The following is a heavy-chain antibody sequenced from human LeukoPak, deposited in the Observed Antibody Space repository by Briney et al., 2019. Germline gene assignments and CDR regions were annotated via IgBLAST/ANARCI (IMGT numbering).Heavy chain of an antibody. CDR2: ISSSSSYI. V-gene: IGHV3-21*01. J-gene: IGHJ6*02. Sequence: GGSLRLSCAASGFTFSSYSMNWVRQAPGKGLEWVSSISSSSSYIYYADSVKGRFTISRDNAKNSLYLQMNSLRAEDTAVYYCAREHHYYGSYGMDVWGQGTTVTVSS. CDR3: AREHHYYGSYGMDV. CDR1: GFTFSSYS. D-gene: IGHD3-10*01.